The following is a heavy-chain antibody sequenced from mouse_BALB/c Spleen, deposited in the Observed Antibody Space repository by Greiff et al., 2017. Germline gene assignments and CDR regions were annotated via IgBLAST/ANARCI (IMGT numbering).Heavy chain of an antibody. CDR1: GFTFSSYG. CDR3: ARRDYDAMDY. Sequence: EVQLVESGGDLVKPGGSLKLSCAASGFTFSSYGMSWVRQTPDKRLEWVATISSGGSYTYYPDSVKGRFTISRDNAKNTLYLQMSSQKSEDTAMYYCARRDYDAMDYWGQGTSVTVSS. J-gene: IGHJ4*01. CDR2: ISSGGSYT. V-gene: IGHV5-6*01.